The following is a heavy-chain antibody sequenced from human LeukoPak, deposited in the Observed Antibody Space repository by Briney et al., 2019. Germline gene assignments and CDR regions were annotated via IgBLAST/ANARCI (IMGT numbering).Heavy chain of an antibody. CDR2: INHSGST. J-gene: IGHJ6*03. CDR1: GGSFSGYY. V-gene: IGHV4-34*01. D-gene: IGHD6-13*01. Sequence: SETLSLTCAVYGGSFSGYYWSWIRQPPGKGLEWIGEINHSGSTNYNPSLKSRVTISVDTSKNQFSLKLSSVTAADTAVYYCARHGSYSSSWYYYMDVWGKGTTVTVSS. CDR3: ARHGSYSSSWYYYMDV.